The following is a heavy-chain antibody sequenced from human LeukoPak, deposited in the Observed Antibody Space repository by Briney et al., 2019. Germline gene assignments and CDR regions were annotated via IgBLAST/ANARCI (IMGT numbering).Heavy chain of an antibody. D-gene: IGHD3-16*01. Sequence: GGSLRLSCAASGFTFSTYGMCWVRQAPGKGLEWVANIKGGGSETRYVDSVKGRFIISKDNAKNSLHLQMNSLSVEDTAVYYWARCEGFYDYFSGKPTYYFYRDVWGKGTTVTVSS. J-gene: IGHJ6*03. CDR1: GFTFSTYG. CDR2: IKGGGSET. V-gene: IGHV3-7*01. CDR3: ARCEGFYDYFSGKPTYYFYRDV.